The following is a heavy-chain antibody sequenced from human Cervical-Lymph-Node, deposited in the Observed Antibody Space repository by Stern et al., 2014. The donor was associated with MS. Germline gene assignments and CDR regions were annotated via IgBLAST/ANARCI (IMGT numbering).Heavy chain of an antibody. V-gene: IGHV2-5*02. D-gene: IGHD6-13*01. CDR1: GFSLSTSGVG. CDR2: IYWDDDK. Sequence: QVTLRESGPTLVKPTQTLTLTCTFSGFSLSTSGVGVGWIRQPPGKALEWLALIYWDDDKRYSPSLKSRLTITKDTSKNQVVLTMTNMDPLDTATYYCAHRLRSSWSPGYFQHWGQGTLVTVSS. CDR3: AHRLRSSWSPGYFQH. J-gene: IGHJ1*01.